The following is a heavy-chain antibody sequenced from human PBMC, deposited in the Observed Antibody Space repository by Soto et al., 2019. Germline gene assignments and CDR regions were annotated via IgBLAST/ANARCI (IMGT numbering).Heavy chain of an antibody. V-gene: IGHV3-23*01. CDR3: AKDTTVRGVIKTFDY. J-gene: IGHJ4*02. CDR1: RFTFSSYA. CDR2: ISGSGGST. Sequence: EVQLLESGGGLVQPGGSLRLSCAASRFTFSSYAMSWVRQAPGKGLEWVSVISGSGGSTYYADSVRGRFTISRDNSKNTLFLQMNSLRAEDTAVYYCAKDTTVRGVIKTFDYWGQGALVTVSS. D-gene: IGHD3-10*01.